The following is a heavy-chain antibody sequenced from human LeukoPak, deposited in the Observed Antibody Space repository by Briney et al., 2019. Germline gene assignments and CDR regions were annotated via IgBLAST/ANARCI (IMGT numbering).Heavy chain of an antibody. CDR2: ISSNGGST. J-gene: IGHJ4*02. V-gene: IGHV3-64*01. Sequence: GGSLRLSCAASGFTFSNYGMHWVRQAPGKGLEYVSAISSNGGSTYYANSVKGRFTISRDNSKNTLYLQMGSLRAEDMAVYYCASSSGWSPRFDYWGQGTLVTVSS. CDR1: GFTFSNYG. D-gene: IGHD6-19*01. CDR3: ASSSGWSPRFDY.